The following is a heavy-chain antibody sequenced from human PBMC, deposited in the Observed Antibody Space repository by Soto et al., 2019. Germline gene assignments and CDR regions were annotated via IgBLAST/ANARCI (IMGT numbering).Heavy chain of an antibody. Sequence: TSETLSLTCTVSGGSISSYYWSWIRQPPGKGLEWIGYIYYSGSTNYNPSLKSRVTISVDTSKNQFSLKLSSVTAADTAVYYCARDRYYGSGRPLGFDPWGQGTLVTVSS. D-gene: IGHD3-10*01. CDR2: IYYSGST. CDR1: GGSISSYY. CDR3: ARDRYYGSGRPLGFDP. V-gene: IGHV4-59*01. J-gene: IGHJ5*02.